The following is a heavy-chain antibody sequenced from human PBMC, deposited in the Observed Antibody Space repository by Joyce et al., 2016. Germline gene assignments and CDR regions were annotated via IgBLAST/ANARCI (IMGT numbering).Heavy chain of an antibody. J-gene: IGHJ4*02. CDR3: VKEAGDFDFDY. Sequence: QVQVAESGGGVVQTGRSLRLSCATSGFTFIDYGMYWVRQRPGKGLEWVARMSADERAEDYADSVKGRFTISRDNSKRTVYLQMNSLRPEDSGVYYCVKEAGDFDFDYWGRGTLVTVSS. V-gene: IGHV3-30*18. CDR2: MSADERAE. D-gene: IGHD2-21*02. CDR1: GFTFIDYG.